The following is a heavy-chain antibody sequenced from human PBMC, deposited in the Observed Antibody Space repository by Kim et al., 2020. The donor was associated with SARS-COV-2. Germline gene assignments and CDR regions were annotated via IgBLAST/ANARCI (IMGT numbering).Heavy chain of an antibody. CDR3: TKGYHFDSSGYYYGTYFDY. CDR1: EFIFGDDGLFGDFA. D-gene: IGHD3-22*01. Sequence: GGSLRLSCTASEFIFGDDGLFGDFAMSWFRQAPGKGLEWVGFIRGKVNGETTEYAASVKGRFTISRDDSKNIAYLQMNSLKIEDTAVYYCTKGYHFDSSGYYYGTYFDYWGQGTLVTVSS. J-gene: IGHJ4*02. CDR2: IRGKVNGETT. V-gene: IGHV3-49*03.